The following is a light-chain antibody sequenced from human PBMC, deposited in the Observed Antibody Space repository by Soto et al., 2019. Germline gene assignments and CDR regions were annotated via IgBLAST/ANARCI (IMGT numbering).Light chain of an antibody. Sequence: DIQLTQSPSFLSASVGDRVTITCRASQDISSYLAWYQQRPGKVPRFLTHSASTLQSGVPSRFSATGSGTTFTLTISSLQPEDIATYYCQQLNRFPRTFDQGTKVEV. J-gene: IGKJ1*01. CDR2: SAS. CDR1: QDISSY. CDR3: QQLNRFPRT. V-gene: IGKV1-9*01.